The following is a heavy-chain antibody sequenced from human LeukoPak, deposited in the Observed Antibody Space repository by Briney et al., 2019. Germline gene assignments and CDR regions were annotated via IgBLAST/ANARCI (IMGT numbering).Heavy chain of an antibody. J-gene: IGHJ4*02. V-gene: IGHV4-38-2*01. CDR3: ARERITMVVVPITLFDY. D-gene: IGHD3-22*01. CDR1: GYSISSGYY. Sequence: SETLSLTCGVSGYSISSGYYWGWIRQPPGKGLEWIGSMYHSGSTYYNPSLKSRVTISVDTSKNQFSLKLSSVTAADTAVYYCARERITMVVVPITLFDYWGQGTLVTVSS. CDR2: MYHSGST.